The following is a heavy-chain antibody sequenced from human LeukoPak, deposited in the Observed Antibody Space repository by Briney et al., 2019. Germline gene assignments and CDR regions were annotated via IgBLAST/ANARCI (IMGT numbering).Heavy chain of an antibody. CDR1: GFTFSSYA. Sequence: GSLRLSCAASGFTFSSYAMSWVRQAPGKGLEWVSAISGSGGSTYYADSVKGRFTISRDNSKNTLYLQMNSLRAEDTAVYYCAKDLGYCSGGSCYPDPSLFDYWGQGTLVTASS. J-gene: IGHJ4*02. V-gene: IGHV3-23*01. CDR3: AKDLGYCSGGSCYPDPSLFDY. CDR2: ISGSGGST. D-gene: IGHD2-15*01.